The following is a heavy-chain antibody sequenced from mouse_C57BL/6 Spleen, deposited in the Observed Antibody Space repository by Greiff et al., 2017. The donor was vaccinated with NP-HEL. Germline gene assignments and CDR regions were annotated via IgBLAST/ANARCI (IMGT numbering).Heavy chain of an antibody. Sequence: VQLQQSGPELVKPGASVKISCKASGYAFSSSWMNWVKQRPGKGLEWIGRIYPGDGDTNYNGKFKGKATLTADKSSSTAYMQLSSLTSEDSAVYFCARIGDGYYDFDYWGQGTTLTVSS. CDR2: IYPGDGDT. J-gene: IGHJ2*01. D-gene: IGHD2-3*01. CDR3: ARIGDGYYDFDY. CDR1: GYAFSSSW. V-gene: IGHV1-82*01.